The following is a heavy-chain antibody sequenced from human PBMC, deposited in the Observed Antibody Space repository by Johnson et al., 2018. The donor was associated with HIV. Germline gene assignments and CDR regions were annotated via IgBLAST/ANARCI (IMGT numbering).Heavy chain of an antibody. J-gene: IGHJ3*02. CDR1: GFTFSSYG. V-gene: IGHV3-13*01. Sequence: VQLVESGGGVVQPGGSLRLSCAASGFTFSSYGMHWVRQAPGKGLEWVSAVGNDGDTYYSGSVKGRFAVSRENAKNSLSLQMNSLRAGDTAVYFCARGRDLSAFDIWGQGTMVTVSS. CDR3: ARGRDLSAFDI. D-gene: IGHD5-24*01. CDR2: VGNDGDT.